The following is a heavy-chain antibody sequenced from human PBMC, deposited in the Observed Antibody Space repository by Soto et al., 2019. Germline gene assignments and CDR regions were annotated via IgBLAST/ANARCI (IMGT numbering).Heavy chain of an antibody. Sequence: GGSLRLSCAASGFTFSSYTMNWVRQAPGRGLEWVSSIGTSSSYIYYADSVKGRFTISRDNAKNSLFLQMNSLRADDTAVYYCARDSVSEYIYYYYGMDVWGQGTTVTVSS. CDR1: GFTFSSYT. CDR3: ARDSVSEYIYYYYGMDV. J-gene: IGHJ6*02. V-gene: IGHV3-21*01. D-gene: IGHD5-18*01. CDR2: IGTSSSYI.